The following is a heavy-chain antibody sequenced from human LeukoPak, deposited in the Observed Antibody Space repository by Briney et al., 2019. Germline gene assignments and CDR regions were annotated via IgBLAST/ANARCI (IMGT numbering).Heavy chain of an antibody. Sequence: KTSETLSLTCTVSGVSISSYYWAWIRQPPGQGLEWIGHVYYSGSTNYNPSLKSRPTIAVDTSNNQFSLKLGSVTAADTAVYFCARSPGYCSSSSCYYYYYMDVWGKGTPVTVSS. CDR3: ARSPGYCSSSSCYYYYYMDV. D-gene: IGHD2-2*03. CDR1: GVSISSYY. J-gene: IGHJ6*03. CDR2: VYYSGST. V-gene: IGHV4-59*01.